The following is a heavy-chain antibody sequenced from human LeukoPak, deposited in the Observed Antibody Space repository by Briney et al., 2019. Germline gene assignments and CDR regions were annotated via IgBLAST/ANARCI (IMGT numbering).Heavy chain of an antibody. CDR1: GFTFSSYS. CDR2: IRSSSGTI. Sequence: GGPLRLSCAASGFTFSSYSMNWDRQAPGKGLEWVSNIRSSSGTIYYADSVKGRFTISRDNAKNSLYLQMNSLRDEDTAVYYCARGAYCGGDCFFFDYWGQGTLVTVSS. CDR3: ARGAYCGGDCFFFDY. D-gene: IGHD2-21*02. V-gene: IGHV3-48*02. J-gene: IGHJ4*02.